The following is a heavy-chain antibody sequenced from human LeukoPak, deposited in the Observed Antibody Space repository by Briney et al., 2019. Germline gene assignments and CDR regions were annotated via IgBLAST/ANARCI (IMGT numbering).Heavy chain of an antibody. D-gene: IGHD3-10*01. V-gene: IGHV3-15*01. J-gene: IGHJ4*02. CDR2: IKSKTDGGTT. CDR3: TTYYYGSGSWFAYFDY. Sequence: GSLRLSCAASGFTFSNAWMSWVRQAPGKGLEWVGRIKSKTDGGTTDYAAPVKGRFTISRDDSKNTLYLQMNSLKTEDTAVYYCTTYYYGSGSWFAYFDYWGQGTLVTVSS. CDR1: GFTFSNAW.